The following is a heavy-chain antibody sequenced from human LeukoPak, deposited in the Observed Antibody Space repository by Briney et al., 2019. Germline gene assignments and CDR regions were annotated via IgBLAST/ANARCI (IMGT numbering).Heavy chain of an antibody. V-gene: IGHV4-4*07. CDR2: IYTSGST. J-gene: IGHJ4*02. CDR1: GGSISSYY. D-gene: IGHD5-18*01. CDR3: ARLGGYSYGYYYFDY. Sequence: SETLSLTCTVSGGSISSYYWSWIRQPAGKGLEWIGRIYTSGSTNYNPSLKSRVTISVDKSKNQFSLKLSSVTAADTAVYYCARLGGYSYGYYYFDYWGQGTLVTVSS.